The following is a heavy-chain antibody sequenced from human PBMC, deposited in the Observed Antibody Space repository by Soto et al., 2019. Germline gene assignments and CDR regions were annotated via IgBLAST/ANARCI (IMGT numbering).Heavy chain of an antibody. V-gene: IGHV3-48*01. D-gene: IGHD1-1*01. J-gene: IGHJ4*02. Sequence: QPGGSLRLSCAASGFTFSTYSMNWVRQAPGKGLEWVSYISSSSSTIFYTDSVKGRFTVSRDNSKNTLYLRMNSLRAEDTAIYYCAKQEGVGYNYGHFDYWGQGTLVTVSS. CDR2: ISSSSSTI. CDR3: AKQEGVGYNYGHFDY. CDR1: GFTFSTYS.